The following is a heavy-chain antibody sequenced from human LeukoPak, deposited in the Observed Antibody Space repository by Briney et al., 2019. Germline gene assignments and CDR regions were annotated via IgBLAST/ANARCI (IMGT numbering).Heavy chain of an antibody. Sequence: GGSLRLSCAASGFTFSSYAMSWVRQAPGKGLEWVSGISGSGDSTYYADSVKGRFTISRDNSKNTLYLQMNSLRAEDTAVYYCAKAAVLRFLEWLSFDYWGQGTLVTVSS. V-gene: IGHV3-23*01. J-gene: IGHJ4*02. CDR3: AKAAVLRFLEWLSFDY. CDR1: GFTFSSYA. CDR2: ISGSGDST. D-gene: IGHD3-3*01.